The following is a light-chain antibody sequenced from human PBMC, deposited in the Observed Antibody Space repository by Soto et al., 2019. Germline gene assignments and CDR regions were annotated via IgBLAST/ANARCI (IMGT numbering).Light chain of an antibody. J-gene: IGKJ4*01. CDR3: QQYNSSLT. Sequence: DIQMTQSPSTLSASVGDRVTITCRASQSISSWLAWYQQKPGKAPKLLIYKASSLESGVPSRFSGSGSGTEFTLTISSLQPDDFATYYCQQYNSSLTFGGGTKVEI. CDR1: QSISSW. V-gene: IGKV1-5*03. CDR2: KAS.